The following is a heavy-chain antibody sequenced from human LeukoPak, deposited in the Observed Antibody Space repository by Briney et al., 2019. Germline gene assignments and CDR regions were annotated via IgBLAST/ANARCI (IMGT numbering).Heavy chain of an antibody. D-gene: IGHD5-18*01. CDR1: GYTFTGYY. J-gene: IGHJ5*02. CDR2: INPNSGGT. CDR3: ARDTTMITYWFDP. V-gene: IGHV1-2*02. Sequence: ASVKVSCKASGYTFTGYYMHWVRQAPGQGLEWMGWINPNSGGTDYAQKFQGRVTMTRDTSVSTAYMELNRLRSDDTGVYYCARDTTMITYWFDPWGQGTLVTVSS.